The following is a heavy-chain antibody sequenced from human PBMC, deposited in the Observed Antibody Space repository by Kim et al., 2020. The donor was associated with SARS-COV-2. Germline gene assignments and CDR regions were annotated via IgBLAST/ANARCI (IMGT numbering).Heavy chain of an antibody. D-gene: IGHD5-12*01. CDR2: INPSGGST. CDR1: GYTFTSYY. V-gene: IGHV1-46*01. J-gene: IGHJ6*02. CDR3: ARDNHRGYSGYDIYYYYGMDV. Sequence: ASVKVSCKASGYTFTSYYMHWVRQAPGQGLEWMGIINPSGGSTSYAQKFQGRVTMTRDTSTSTVYMELSSLRSEDTAVYYCARDNHRGYSGYDIYYYYGMDVWGQGTTVTVSS.